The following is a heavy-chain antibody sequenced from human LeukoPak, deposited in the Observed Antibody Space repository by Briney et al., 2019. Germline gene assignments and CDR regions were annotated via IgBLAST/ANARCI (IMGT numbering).Heavy chain of an antibody. CDR2: IHPKSGDT. J-gene: IGHJ4*02. D-gene: IGHD4-23*01. Sequence: RAASVKVSCKTSGYSFTGHYVHWVRQAPGQGLEWMGWIHPKSGDTNYALKFHGRVTMTRDTSISTVYMDLSRLSSDDTAVYYCARDYFGNSLLDYWGQGTLVTVSS. CDR3: ARDYFGNSLLDY. CDR1: GYSFTGHY. V-gene: IGHV1-2*02.